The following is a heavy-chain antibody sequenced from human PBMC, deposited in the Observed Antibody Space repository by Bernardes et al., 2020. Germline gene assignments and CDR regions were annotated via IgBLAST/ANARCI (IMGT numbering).Heavy chain of an antibody. CDR2: IKQDGSEK. Sequence: GGSLRLSCAASGFTFSSYWMSWVRQAPGKGLEWVANIKQDGSEKYYVDSVKGRFTISRDNAKNSLYLQMNSLRAEDTAVYYCARDPYYYDSSGYFDYWGQGTLVTVSS. J-gene: IGHJ4*02. CDR1: GFTFSSYW. CDR3: ARDPYYYDSSGYFDY. D-gene: IGHD3-22*01. V-gene: IGHV3-7*01.